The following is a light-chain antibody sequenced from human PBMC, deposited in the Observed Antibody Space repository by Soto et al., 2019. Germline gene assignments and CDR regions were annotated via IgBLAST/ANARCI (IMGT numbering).Light chain of an antibody. V-gene: IGLV2-11*01. CDR1: SSDVGGSNY. CDR2: DVS. J-gene: IGLJ1*01. CDR3: CSSADSQTYV. Sequence: QSVLPQPFSVSGSPGQSVTISCTGTSSDVGGSNYVSWYQQHPDKAPKLMIYDVSKRPSGVPDRFSGSKSGNTASLTVSGLQAEDEADYYCCSSADSQTYVLGTGTKVTVL.